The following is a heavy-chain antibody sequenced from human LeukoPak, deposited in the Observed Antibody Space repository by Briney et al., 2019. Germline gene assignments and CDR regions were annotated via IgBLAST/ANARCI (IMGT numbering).Heavy chain of an antibody. Sequence: ASVKVSCKASGGTFSSYAISWVRQAPGQGLEWMGGIIPIFGTANYAQKFQGRVTITADESTSTAYMELSSLRSEDTAVYYCARGARYYDFWSGYYIDYWGQGTLVTVSS. CDR3: ARGARYYDFWSGYYIDY. V-gene: IGHV1-69*13. CDR2: IIPIFGTA. CDR1: GGTFSSYA. J-gene: IGHJ4*02. D-gene: IGHD3-3*01.